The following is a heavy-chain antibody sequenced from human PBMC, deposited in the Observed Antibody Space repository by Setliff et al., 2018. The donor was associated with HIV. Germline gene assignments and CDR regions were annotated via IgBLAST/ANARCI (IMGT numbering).Heavy chain of an antibody. Sequence: ASVKVSCKASGYTFNTYGISWVRQAPGQGLEWMGWISANNGNTNYAQKFQGRVTMTTDRSSTTVYMELRSLTSDDSAMYYCARDSRVEPAGPFDYGGQGTLGTVSS. J-gene: IGHJ4*02. CDR1: GYTFNTYG. CDR2: ISANNGNT. D-gene: IGHD2-2*01. CDR3: ARDSRVEPAGPFDY. V-gene: IGHV1-18*01.